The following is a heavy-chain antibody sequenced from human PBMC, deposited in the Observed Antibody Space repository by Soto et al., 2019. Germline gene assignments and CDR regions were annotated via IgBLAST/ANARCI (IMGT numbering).Heavy chain of an antibody. CDR2: IYHSGTT. Sequence: PSETLSLTCAVSGYSISSGYYWGWMRQPPGKGLEWIGIIYHSGTTYYNPSLKGRVTISVDTSTKQFSLKLSSVTAADTAVYYCARVRCSSTSCSMHYYYGMDVWGQGTTVTVSS. CDR3: ARVRCSSTSCSMHYYYGMDV. D-gene: IGHD2-2*01. V-gene: IGHV4-38-2*01. CDR1: GYSISSGYY. J-gene: IGHJ6*02.